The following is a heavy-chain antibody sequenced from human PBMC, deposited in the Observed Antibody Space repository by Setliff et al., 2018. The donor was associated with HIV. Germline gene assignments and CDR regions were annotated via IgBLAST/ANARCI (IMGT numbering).Heavy chain of an antibody. CDR3: ATVFEV. CDR1: GFTFKFYA. CDR2: ISGSGT. Sequence: GGSLRLSCAASGFTFKFYAMAWVRQAPGRGLEWVSSISGSGTSYADSVKGRFTISRDNAKNTLYLQMNTLRVEDTAVYYCATVFEVWGQGTMVTVSS. V-gene: IGHV3-74*01. J-gene: IGHJ3*01.